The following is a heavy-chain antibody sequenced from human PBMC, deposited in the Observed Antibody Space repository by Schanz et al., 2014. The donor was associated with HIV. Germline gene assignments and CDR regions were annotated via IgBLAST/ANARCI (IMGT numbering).Heavy chain of an antibody. Sequence: QVQLVQSGPEVKKPGASVRVSCKASGYTFINYDIHWVRQASGLGLEWMGWMNPNSGNTGYAQKFQGRVTMTGDTSIDTAYLVLSSLRSEDTAVYFCARVPTHYYGSGSYYPFDYWGQGTLVAVSS. J-gene: IGHJ4*02. CDR3: ARVPTHYYGSGSYYPFDY. CDR2: MNPNSGNT. CDR1: GYTFINYD. V-gene: IGHV1-8*01. D-gene: IGHD3-10*01.